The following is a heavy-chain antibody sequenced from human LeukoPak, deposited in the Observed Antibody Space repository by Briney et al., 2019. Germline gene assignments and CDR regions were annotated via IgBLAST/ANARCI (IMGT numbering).Heavy chain of an antibody. CDR1: GFTFSSYA. J-gene: IGHJ4*02. CDR3: ARERQNKDFWSGGDY. V-gene: IGHV3-30-3*01. D-gene: IGHD3-3*01. CDR2: ISYDGSNK. Sequence: GRSLRLSCAASGFTFSSYAMHWVRQAPGKGLEWVAVISYDGSNKYYADSVKGRFTISRDNAKNSLYLQMNTLRPEDTAVYYCARERQNKDFWSGGDYWGQGTLVTVSS.